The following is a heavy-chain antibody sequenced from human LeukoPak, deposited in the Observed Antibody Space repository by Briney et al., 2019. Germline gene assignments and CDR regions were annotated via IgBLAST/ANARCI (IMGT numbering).Heavy chain of an antibody. J-gene: IGHJ4*02. CDR1: GGSLSDYY. CDR3: ARDSSITMVRGVIRGFDY. D-gene: IGHD3-10*01. CDR2: ISHRGRT. Sequence: SETLSLTCAVYGGSLSDYYWSWIRQSPGKGLEWIGEISHRGRTYYNLSLKSRVTISIDTSKNQFSLKLSSVTAADTAVYYCARDSSITMVRGVIRGFDYWGQGTLVTVSS. V-gene: IGHV4-34*01.